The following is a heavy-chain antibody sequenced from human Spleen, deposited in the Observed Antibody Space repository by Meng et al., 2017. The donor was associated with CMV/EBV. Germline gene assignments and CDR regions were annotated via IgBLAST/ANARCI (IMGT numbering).Heavy chain of an antibody. CDR1: GGSVSSGSYY. J-gene: IGHJ3*02. V-gene: IGHV4-39*07. CDR3: ASMIVVPAAIVPFDAFDI. Sequence: SETLSLTCTVSGGSVSSGSYYWGWIRQPPGKGLEWIGSIYYSGSTYYNPSLKSRVTISVDTSKNQFSLKLSSVTAADTAVYYCASMIVVPAAIVPFDAFDIWGQGTMVTVSS. D-gene: IGHD2-2*01. CDR2: IYYSGST.